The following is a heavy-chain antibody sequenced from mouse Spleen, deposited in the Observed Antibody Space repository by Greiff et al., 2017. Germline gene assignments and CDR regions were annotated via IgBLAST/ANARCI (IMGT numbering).Heavy chain of an antibody. CDR1: GFTFSDYG. Sequence: EVQRVESGGGLVKPGGSLKLSCAASGFTFSDYGMHWVRQAPEKGLEWVAYISSGSSTIYYADTVKGRFTISRDNAKNTLFLQMTSLRSEDTAMYYCARQGYSNYPYWYFDVWGAGTTVTVSS. CDR3: ARQGYSNYPYWYFDV. V-gene: IGHV5-17*01. J-gene: IGHJ1*01. CDR2: ISSGSSTI. D-gene: IGHD2-5*01.